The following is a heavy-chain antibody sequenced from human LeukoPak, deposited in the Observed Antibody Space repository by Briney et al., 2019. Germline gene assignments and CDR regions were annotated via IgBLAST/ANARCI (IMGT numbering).Heavy chain of an antibody. CDR2: IYYSGST. D-gene: IGHD3-16*01. V-gene: IGHV4-39*01. J-gene: IGHJ5*02. Sequence: SETLSLTCTVSGGSISSSSYYWGWIRQPPGKGLEWIGSIYYSGSTYYNPSLKSRVTISVDTSKNQFSLKLSPVTAADTAVYYCASQGVYAFDPWGQGTLVTVSS. CDR1: GGSISSSSYY. CDR3: ASQGVYAFDP.